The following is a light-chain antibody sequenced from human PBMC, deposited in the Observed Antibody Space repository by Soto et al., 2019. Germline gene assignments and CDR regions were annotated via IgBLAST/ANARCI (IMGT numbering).Light chain of an antibody. V-gene: IGKV4-1*01. CDR2: WAS. J-gene: IGKJ4*01. CDR3: QQYYTTPLT. CDR1: QSLLYSSNNKNS. Sequence: DIVMTQAPDSLAVSLGERATINCRSSQSLLYSSNNKNSLAWYQQKPGQPPKLLIYWASTRESGVPDRFSGSGSGKDFTLTISSLQAEDVAVYYCQQYYTTPLTFGGGTKLEIK.